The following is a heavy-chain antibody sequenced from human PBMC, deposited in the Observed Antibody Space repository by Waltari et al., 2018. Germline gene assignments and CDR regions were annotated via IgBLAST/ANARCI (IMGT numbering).Heavy chain of an antibody. CDR3: ARGEADFDY. D-gene: IGHD1-26*01. Sequence: QVQLVQSGAEVKKPGPSVKVYCKASGYTFTRYAMHWVRQAPGQRLEWMGWINAGNGNTKYSQKFQGRVTITRDTSARTAYMELSSLRSEDTAVYYCARGEADFDYWGQGTLVTVSS. CDR2: INAGNGNT. J-gene: IGHJ4*02. CDR1: GYTFTRYA. V-gene: IGHV1-3*01.